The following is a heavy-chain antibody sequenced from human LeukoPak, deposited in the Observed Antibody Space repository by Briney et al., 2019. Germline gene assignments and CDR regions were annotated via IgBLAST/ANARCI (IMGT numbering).Heavy chain of an antibody. V-gene: IGHV3-33*06. J-gene: IGHJ4*02. D-gene: IGHD6-13*01. Sequence: GRSLRLSCAASGFTFSSYGMHWFRQAPGKGLEWVAVIWYDGSNKYYADSVKGRFTMSRDNSKNTLYLQMNSLRAEDTAVYYCAKDRGSSSWYYFDYWGQGTLVTVSS. CDR1: GFTFSSYG. CDR2: IWYDGSNK. CDR3: AKDRGSSSWYYFDY.